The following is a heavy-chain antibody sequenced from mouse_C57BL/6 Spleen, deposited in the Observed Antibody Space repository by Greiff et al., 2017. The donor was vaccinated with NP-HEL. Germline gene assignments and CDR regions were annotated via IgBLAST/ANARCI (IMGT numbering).Heavy chain of an antibody. V-gene: IGHV1-82*01. CDR2: IYPGDGDT. Sequence: QVQLKESGPELVKPGASVKISCKASGYAFSSSWMNWVKQRPGKGLEWIGRIYPGDGDTNYNGKFKGKATLTADKSSSTAYMQLSSMTSEDSAVYFCARESYYGSSSSYFDYWGQGTTLTVSS. D-gene: IGHD1-1*01. CDR1: GYAFSSSW. J-gene: IGHJ2*01. CDR3: ARESYYGSSSSYFDY.